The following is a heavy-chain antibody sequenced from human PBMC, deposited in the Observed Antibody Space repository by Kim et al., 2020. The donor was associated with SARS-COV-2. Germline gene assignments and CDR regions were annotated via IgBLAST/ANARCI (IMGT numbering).Heavy chain of an antibody. D-gene: IGHD5-12*01. CDR1: GGSISSSSYY. CDR3: ASAGRGGYIFDF. V-gene: IGHV4-39*01. J-gene: IGHJ4*02. Sequence: SETLSLTCTVSGGSISSSSYYWGWIRQPPGKGPEWIGNIYYSGTTYYNASLKSRVTISVDTSKNQVSLKLTSVTAADTAVYYCASAGRGGYIFDFWGQGILGTVSS. CDR2: IYYSGTT.